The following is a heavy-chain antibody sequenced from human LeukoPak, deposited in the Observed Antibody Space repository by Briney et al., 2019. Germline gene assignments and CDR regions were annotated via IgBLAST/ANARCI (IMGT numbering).Heavy chain of an antibody. CDR3: ARSPEYGDYGCFQH. V-gene: IGHV4-59*01. CDR1: GGSISSYY. J-gene: IGHJ1*01. D-gene: IGHD4-17*01. CDR2: IYYSGST. Sequence: PSETLSLTCTVSGGSISSYYWSWIRQPPGKGLEWIGYIYYSGSTNYNPSLKSRVTISVDTSKNQFSLKLSSVTAADTAVYYCARSPEYGDYGCFQHWGQGTLVTVSS.